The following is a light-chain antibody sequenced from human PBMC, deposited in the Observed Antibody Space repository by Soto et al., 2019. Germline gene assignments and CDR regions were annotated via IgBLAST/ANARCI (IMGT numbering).Light chain of an antibody. V-gene: IGKV1-8*01. CDR3: HQYYSYPPI. CDR2: AAS. Sequence: AIRMTQSPSSLSASTGDRVTITCRASQGISSYLAWYQQKPGKAPKLLIYAASTLQSGVPSRFSGSGSGTDFTLTISCLQSEDFATYYCHQYYSYPPIFGGGTKVDIK. J-gene: IGKJ4*01. CDR1: QGISSY.